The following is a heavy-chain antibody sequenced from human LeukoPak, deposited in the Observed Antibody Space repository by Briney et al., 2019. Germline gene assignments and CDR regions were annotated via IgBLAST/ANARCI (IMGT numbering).Heavy chain of an antibody. CDR1: GGSISSSSYY. Sequence: PSETLSLTCTVSGGSISSSSYYWGWIRQPPGKGLEWIGSIYYNGSTYYNPSLKSRVTISVDTSKNQFSLKLSSVTAADTAVYYCARRVGYDILTGYYQSFDYWGQGTLVTVSS. CDR3: ARRVGYDILTGYYQSFDY. D-gene: IGHD3-9*01. CDR2: IYYNGST. V-gene: IGHV4-39*01. J-gene: IGHJ4*02.